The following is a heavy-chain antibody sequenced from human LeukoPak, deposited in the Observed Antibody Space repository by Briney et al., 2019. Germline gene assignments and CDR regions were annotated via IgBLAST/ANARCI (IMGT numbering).Heavy chain of an antibody. CDR3: ARVWGSDAFDI. D-gene: IGHD3-16*01. J-gene: IGHJ3*02. V-gene: IGHV3-74*01. CDR1: GFTFSSYA. CDR2: TNSDGSST. Sequence: PGGSLRLSCAASGFTFSSYAMSWVRQAPENGLVWVSRTNSDGSSTTYADSVKGRFTISRDNAKNTLYLQMNSLRAEDTAEYYCARVWGSDAFDIWGQGTMVTVSS.